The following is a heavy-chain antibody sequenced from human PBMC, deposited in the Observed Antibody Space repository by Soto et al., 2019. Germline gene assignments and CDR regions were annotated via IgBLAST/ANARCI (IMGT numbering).Heavy chain of an antibody. D-gene: IGHD2-15*01. CDR1: GFTVSRNY. J-gene: IGHJ4*02. CDR3: ASGYCSGGSCYPAY. V-gene: IGHV3-66*01. Sequence: EVQLVESGGGLVQPGGSLRLSCAASGFTVSRNYMTWVRQAPGEGPEWVSTIASGDRTYYGDSVKGRFTISRDHSKNTLYLQMNSLRADDTAVYYCASGYCSGGSCYPAYWGQGTLVTVSS. CDR2: IASGDRT.